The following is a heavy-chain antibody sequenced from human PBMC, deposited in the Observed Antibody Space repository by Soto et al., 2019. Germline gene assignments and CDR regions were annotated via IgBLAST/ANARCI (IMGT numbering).Heavy chain of an antibody. CDR3: ARGDGISGPEGY. CDR1: GFTFSSYA. J-gene: IGHJ4*02. Sequence: QVQLVESGGGVVQPGRSLRLSCATSGFTFSSYAMHWVRQAPGKGPEWVAIISYDGSNKYYADSVKGRFIISRDNSKNTLVLQMNSLRTEDTAVYHCARGDGISGPEGYWGQGTLVTVSS. V-gene: IGHV3-30-3*01. CDR2: ISYDGSNK. D-gene: IGHD2-15*01.